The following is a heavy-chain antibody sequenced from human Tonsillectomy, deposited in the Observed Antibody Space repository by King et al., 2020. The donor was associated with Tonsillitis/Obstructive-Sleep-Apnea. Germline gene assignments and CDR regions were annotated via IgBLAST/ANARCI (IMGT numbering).Heavy chain of an antibody. V-gene: IGHV3-23*04. D-gene: IGHD1-7*01. CDR1: GFTFSNYA. CDR2: ISGSGATT. Sequence: VQLVESGGGLVQPGGSQRLSCAASGFTFSNYAMSWVRQAPGKGLEWVSGISGSGATTYYADSVKGRCTIARDNSKNRLHRQMNSLSAEDQAVYDCSKGGWPELFTLDFWGQGNLVTVSS. CDR3: SKGGWPELFTLDF. J-gene: IGHJ4*02.